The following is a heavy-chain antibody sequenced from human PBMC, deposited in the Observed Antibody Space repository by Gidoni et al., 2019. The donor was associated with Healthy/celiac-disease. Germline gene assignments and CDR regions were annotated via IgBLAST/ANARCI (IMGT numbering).Heavy chain of an antibody. J-gene: IGHJ5*02. CDR1: GFTFSSYA. D-gene: IGHD2-15*01. CDR2: ISGSGGST. CDR3: AKDLDIVVVVAALS. Sequence: EVQLLESGGGLVQPGGSVRLSCAASGFTFSSYAMSWVRQAPGKGLEWVSAISGSGGSTYYADSVKGRFTISRDNSKNTLYLQMNSLRAEDTAVYYCAKDLDIVVVVAALSWGQGTLVTVSS. V-gene: IGHV3-23*01.